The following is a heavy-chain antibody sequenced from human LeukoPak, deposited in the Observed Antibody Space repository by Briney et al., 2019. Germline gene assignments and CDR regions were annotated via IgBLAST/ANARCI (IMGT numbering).Heavy chain of an antibody. V-gene: IGHV3-7*01. CDR2: IDRDGRVQ. CDR3: TGGSDKVLSGEYYYYMDV. Sequence: HPGGSLRLSCTASGFTTHYWLNWGRPSPGKGLEGVANIDRDGRVQHYWDSVEGRFTISRDSAKNSLALQMHSLRAEDTAVYYCTGGSDKVLSGEYYYYMDVWGTGTTVTVSS. D-gene: IGHD2/OR15-2a*01. CDR1: GFTTHYW. J-gene: IGHJ6*03.